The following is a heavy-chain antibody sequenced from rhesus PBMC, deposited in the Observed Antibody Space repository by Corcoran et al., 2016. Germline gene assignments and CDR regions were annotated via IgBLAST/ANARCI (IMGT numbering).Heavy chain of an antibody. CDR2: IYGSGRST. J-gene: IGHJ2*01. CDR1: GGSISSNY. V-gene: IGHV4-169*02. CDR3: AREAQRSYWYFDL. Sequence: QLQLQESGPGLVKPSATLSVTCAVSGGSISSNYWSWIRQPPGKGLEWIGRIYGSGRSTNYNPSLKSRVTLSVDTSKNQLSLKLSSVTAADTAVYYCAREAQRSYWYFDLWGPGTPITISS.